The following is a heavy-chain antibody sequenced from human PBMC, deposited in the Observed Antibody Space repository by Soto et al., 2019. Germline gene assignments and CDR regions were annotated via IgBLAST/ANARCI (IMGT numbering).Heavy chain of an antibody. D-gene: IGHD3-22*01. Sequence: GGSLRLSCAASGFTFSSHGMSWVRQAPGKGLEWVSAISGSGGSTYYADSVKGRFTISRDNSKSKLYLQVNSLRAEDTAVFYCAKSLSYYDSSGYYGYYYYGMDVWGQGTTVTVSS. V-gene: IGHV3-23*01. CDR1: GFTFSSHG. J-gene: IGHJ6*02. CDR2: ISGSGGST. CDR3: AKSLSYYDSSGYYGYYYYGMDV.